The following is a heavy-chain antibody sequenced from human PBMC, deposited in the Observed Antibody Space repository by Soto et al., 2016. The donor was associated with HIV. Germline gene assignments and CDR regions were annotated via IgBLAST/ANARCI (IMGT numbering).Heavy chain of an antibody. CDR2: INHSGRT. D-gene: IGHD3-9*01. J-gene: IGHJ2*01. V-gene: IGHV4-34*02. CDR1: GGSFSGFY. CDR3: ARLKAAYYLTGYQKSWYFDF. Sequence: QVQLQQWGAGLLKPSETLSLTCAVYGGSFSGFYWTWIRQSPGKGLEWIGEINHSGRTECNSSLKSRVTISVDASKNQFSLKLASVTAADTAMYYCARLKAAYYLTGYQKSWYFDFXGLALWSAVSS.